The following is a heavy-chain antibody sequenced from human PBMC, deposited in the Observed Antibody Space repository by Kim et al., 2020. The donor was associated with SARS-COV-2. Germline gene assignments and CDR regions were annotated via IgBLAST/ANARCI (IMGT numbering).Heavy chain of an antibody. CDR3: ARVQEELYYFDY. V-gene: IGHV4-31*02. D-gene: IGHD1-7*01. J-gene: IGHJ4*02. Sequence: YYNPSLKSRVTISVDTSKNQFSLKLSSVTAADTAVYYCARVQEELYYFDYWGQGTLVTVSS.